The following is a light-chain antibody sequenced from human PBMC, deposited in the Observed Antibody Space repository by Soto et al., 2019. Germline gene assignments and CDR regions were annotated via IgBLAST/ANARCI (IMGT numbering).Light chain of an antibody. V-gene: IGLV2-23*01. Sequence: QSALTQPASVSGSPGQSITISCTGTSSDVGSYNLASWYQQHPDKAPKLMIYEGTKRPSGVSNRFSGSKSGNTASLTISGLQAEDEADYYCSSYAGDSTLVFGGGTQLTVL. J-gene: IGLJ2*01. CDR2: EGT. CDR1: SSDVGSYNL. CDR3: SSYAGDSTLV.